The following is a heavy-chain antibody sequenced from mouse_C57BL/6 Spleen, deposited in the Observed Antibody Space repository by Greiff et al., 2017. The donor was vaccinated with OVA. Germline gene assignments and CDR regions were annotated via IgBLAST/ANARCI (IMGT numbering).Heavy chain of an antibody. Sequence: QVQLQQSGAELVKPGASVKLSCKASGYTFTSYWMQWVKQRPGQGLEWIGEIDPSDSYTNYNQKFKGKATLTVDTSSSTAYMQLRSLTSEDSAVYNGARRYFGGSAYFANWGQGTNFTVSS. J-gene: IGHJ2*01. D-gene: IGHD1-1*02. CDR3: ARRYFGGSAYFAN. CDR2: IDPSDSYT. CDR1: GYTFTSYW. V-gene: IGHV1-50*01.